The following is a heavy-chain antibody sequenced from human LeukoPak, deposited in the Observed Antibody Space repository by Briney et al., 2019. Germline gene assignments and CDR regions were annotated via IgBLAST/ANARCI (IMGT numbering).Heavy chain of an antibody. Sequence: ASVKVSCKASGYTFTDYYMDWVRQAPGQGLEWMGWINPNSGYTNYAQKFQGRVTMTRDTSITTAYMELTRLTSDDTAVYYCARGPPRAAAGGDIHYWGQGTLVTVSS. CDR2: INPNSGYT. CDR3: ARGPPRAAAGGDIHY. CDR1: GYTFTDYY. V-gene: IGHV1-2*02. D-gene: IGHD6-13*01. J-gene: IGHJ4*02.